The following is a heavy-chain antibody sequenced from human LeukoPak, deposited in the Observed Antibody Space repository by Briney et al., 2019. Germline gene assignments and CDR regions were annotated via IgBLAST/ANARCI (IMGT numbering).Heavy chain of an antibody. V-gene: IGHV1-2*02. Sequence: GASVKVSCKASGYTFTGYYMHWVRQAPGQGLEWMGWINPNSGGTNYAQKFQGRVTMTRDTSISTAYMELSRLRSDDTAVYYCARGILGLWRLNFDYWGQGTLVTVSS. J-gene: IGHJ4*02. D-gene: IGHD2-21*02. CDR3: ARGILGLWRLNFDY. CDR2: INPNSGGT. CDR1: GYTFTGYY.